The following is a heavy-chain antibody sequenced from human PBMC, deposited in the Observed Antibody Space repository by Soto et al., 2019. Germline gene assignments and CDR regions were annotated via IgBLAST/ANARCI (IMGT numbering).Heavy chain of an antibody. V-gene: IGHV1-46*03. Sequence: GASVKVSCKASGYTFTSYYMHWVRQAPGQGLEWMGIINPCGGSTSYAQKFQGRVTMTRDTSTSTVYMELSSLRSEDTAVYYCARAGRYCSSTSCYVVPWFDPWGQGTLVTVSS. CDR2: INPCGGST. CDR1: GYTFTSYY. CDR3: ARAGRYCSSTSCYVVPWFDP. D-gene: IGHD2-2*01. J-gene: IGHJ5*02.